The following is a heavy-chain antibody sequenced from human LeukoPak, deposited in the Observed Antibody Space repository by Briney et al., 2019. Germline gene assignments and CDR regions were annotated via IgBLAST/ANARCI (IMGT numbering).Heavy chain of an antibody. CDR2: ISYDGSNK. CDR1: GFTFSSYS. D-gene: IGHD3-10*01. Sequence: PGRSLRLSCAASGFTFSSYSMYWVRKAPGKGLEWVAVISYDGSNKYYADSVKGRFTISRDNSKNTLFLQMNSLRAEDTAVYYCPRDVGSSNYFDYWGQGTLVTVSA. CDR3: PRDVGSSNYFDY. V-gene: IGHV3-30*04. J-gene: IGHJ4*02.